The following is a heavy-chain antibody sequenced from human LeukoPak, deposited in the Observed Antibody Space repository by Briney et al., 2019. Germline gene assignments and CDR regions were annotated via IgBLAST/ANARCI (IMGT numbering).Heavy chain of an antibody. V-gene: IGHV4-59*08. D-gene: IGHD1-26*01. Sequence: SETLSLTCSVSGGSISGYYWTWIRRSPGKGLEWIAYLHENGDTNYNPSLKSRVTISADMSKMQFSLKMSSVTAADTAVYYCARHGPVGPKRGYFDFWGRGTLVTVSS. CDR3: ARHGPVGPKRGYFDF. J-gene: IGHJ4*02. CDR1: GGSISGYY. CDR2: LHENGDT.